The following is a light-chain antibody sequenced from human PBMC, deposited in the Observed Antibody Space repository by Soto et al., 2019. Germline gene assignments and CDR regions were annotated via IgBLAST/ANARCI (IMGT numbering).Light chain of an antibody. J-gene: IGLJ1*01. CDR3: SSYAGSNNYV. Sequence: QAVVAQPPSVSGAPGQKVTISCTGSSSNIGAGYDLHWYQQLPGTAPKLLLYDNSNRPSGVPDRFSGSKSGNTASLTVSGLQAEDEADYYCSSYAGSNNYVFGTGTKVTVL. CDR1: SSNIGAGYD. V-gene: IGLV1-40*01. CDR2: DNS.